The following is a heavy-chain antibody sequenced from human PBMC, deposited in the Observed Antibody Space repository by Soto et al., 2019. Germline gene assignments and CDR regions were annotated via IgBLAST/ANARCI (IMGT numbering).Heavy chain of an antibody. Sequence: EVQLVESGGGLVQPGGSLRLSCAASGFTFSSYSMNWVRQAPGKGLEWVSSISSSSSNIYYADSVKGRFTISRDNAKKSLYLQMNSRRAEDTAVYYCARDDGDSGIYWYFDLWGRSTLVTVSS. CDR3: ARDDGDSGIYWYFDL. CDR2: ISSSSSNI. V-gene: IGHV3-48*01. J-gene: IGHJ2*01. D-gene: IGHD4-17*01. CDR1: GFTFSSYS.